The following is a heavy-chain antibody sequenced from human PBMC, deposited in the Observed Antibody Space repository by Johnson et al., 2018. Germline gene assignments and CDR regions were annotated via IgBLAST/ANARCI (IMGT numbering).Heavy chain of an antibody. CDR3: AQPQVYGLNIPDSYSAGMDV. J-gene: IGHJ6*02. CDR2: INSDGSST. CDR1: GFTFSSNY. V-gene: IGHV3-74*02. Sequence: VQLVQSGGGLVQPGGSLRLSCAASGFTFSSNYMNWVRQAPPGKGLEWVSRINSDGSSTSYADSVKGRFTISRDNAKNTLFLQMNSLRAEDTAVYYGAQPQVYGLNIPDSYSAGMDVWGQGTTVTVSS. D-gene: IGHD2-8*01.